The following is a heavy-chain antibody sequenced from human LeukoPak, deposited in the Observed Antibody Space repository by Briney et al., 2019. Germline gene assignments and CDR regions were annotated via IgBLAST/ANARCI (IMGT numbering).Heavy chain of an antibody. CDR2: ISNSGTT. J-gene: IGHJ5*02. V-gene: IGHV4-59*01. Sequence: SETLSLTCTVSGGSINDYYWTWIRQAPGKGLKWIGYISNSGTTDYNPSLKSRVTISVDTSNNEFSLRLTSVTAADTAMYYCARVVRGAVTSNCFDPWGQGTLVTVSS. CDR3: ARVVRGAVTSNCFDP. CDR1: GGSINDYY. D-gene: IGHD4-17*01.